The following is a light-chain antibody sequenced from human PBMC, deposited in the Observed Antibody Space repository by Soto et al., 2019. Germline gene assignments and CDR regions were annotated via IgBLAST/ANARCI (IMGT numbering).Light chain of an antibody. Sequence: QAVVTQSSSASASLGSSVKLTCTLSSGHSTNIVAWHQQHPGRAPRYLMKVVSSGSYNKGSGVPDRFSGSSSGADRYLIISNLKSEDEADYYCETWDSSFGVFGGGTKLTVL. V-gene: IGLV4-60*03. CDR2: VVSSGSY. CDR3: ETWDSSFGV. J-gene: IGLJ3*02. CDR1: SGHSTNI.